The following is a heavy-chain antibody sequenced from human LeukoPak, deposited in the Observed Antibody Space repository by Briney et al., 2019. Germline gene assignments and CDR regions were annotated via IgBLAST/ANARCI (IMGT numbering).Heavy chain of an antibody. CDR2: IIPILGIA. CDR1: GGTFSSYA. D-gene: IGHD2-2*01. J-gene: IGHJ6*02. Sequence: SVKVSCKASGGTFSSYAISWVRQAPGQGLEWMGRIIPILGIANYAQKFQGRVTITADKSTSTAYMELSSLRSEDTAVYYCARESYDSSSTSCPDYYYYYGMDVWGQGTTVTVSS. V-gene: IGHV1-69*04. CDR3: ARESYDSSSTSCPDYYYYYGMDV.